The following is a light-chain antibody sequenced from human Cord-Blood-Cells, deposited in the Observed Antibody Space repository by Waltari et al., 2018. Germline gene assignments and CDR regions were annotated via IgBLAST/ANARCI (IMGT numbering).Light chain of an antibody. CDR3: QQLNSYPQT. Sequence: DIQLTQSPSFLSASVVDRVTITCRASQGISSYLAWYQQKPGKAPKLLIYAASTLQSGVPSRFSGSGSGTEFTLTISSLQPEDFATYYCQQLNSYPQTFGQGTKLEIK. J-gene: IGKJ2*01. CDR1: QGISSY. V-gene: IGKV1-9*01. CDR2: AAS.